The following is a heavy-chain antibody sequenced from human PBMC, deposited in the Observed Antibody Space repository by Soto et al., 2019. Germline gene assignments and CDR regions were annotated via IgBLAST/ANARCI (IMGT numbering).Heavy chain of an antibody. CDR2: IYYSGST. V-gene: IGHV4-30-4*01. J-gene: IGHJ4*02. D-gene: IGHD6-13*01. CDR1: GGSISSGDYY. CDR3: ASGSSSWLYYFAY. Sequence: SETLSLTCTVSGGSISSGDYYWSWIRQPPGKGLEWIGYIYYSGSTYYNPSLKSRVTISVDTSKNQFSLKLSSVTAADTAVYYCASGSSSWLYYFAYWGQGTLVPVSS.